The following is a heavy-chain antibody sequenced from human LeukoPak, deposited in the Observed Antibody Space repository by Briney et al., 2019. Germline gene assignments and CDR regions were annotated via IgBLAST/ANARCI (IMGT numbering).Heavy chain of an antibody. CDR3: ASSGGGMARLDY. CDR2: IYYSGST. V-gene: IGHV4-39*07. CDR1: GGSISSSSYY. Sequence: DPSETLSLTCTVSGGSISSSSYYWGWIRQPPGKGLEWIGSIYYSGSTYYNPSLKSRVTISVDTSKNQFSLKLSSVTAADTAVYYCASSGGGMARLDYWGQGTLVTVSS. J-gene: IGHJ4*02. D-gene: IGHD5-24*01.